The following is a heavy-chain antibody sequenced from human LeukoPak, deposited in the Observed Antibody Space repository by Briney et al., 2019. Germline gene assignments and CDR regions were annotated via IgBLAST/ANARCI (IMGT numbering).Heavy chain of an antibody. CDR1: GGXISSSSYY. CDR3: ARHVLTGTNWFDP. D-gene: IGHD7-27*01. J-gene: IGHJ5*02. Sequence: SETLSLTCIVSGGXISSSSYYWGWIRQPPGKGLEWIGSISYSGSTYYKPSLQSRVITSVDTSKNQFSLKVRSVTAADTDIYYCARHVLTGTNWFDPWGQGTLVTVSS. CDR2: ISYSGST. V-gene: IGHV4-39*01.